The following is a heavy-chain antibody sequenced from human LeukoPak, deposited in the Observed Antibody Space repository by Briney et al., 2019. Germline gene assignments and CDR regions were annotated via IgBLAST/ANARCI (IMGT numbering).Heavy chain of an antibody. J-gene: IGHJ6*02. CDR1: GYTFTSYD. Sequence: ASVKVSCKASGYTFTSYDINWVRQATGQGLEWMGWMNPNSGNTGYAQKFQGRVTMTRNTFISTAYMELSSLRSEDTAVYYCARGEATIPYYYYYGMDVWGQGTTVTVSS. D-gene: IGHD5-12*01. CDR2: MNPNSGNT. V-gene: IGHV1-8*01. CDR3: ARGEATIPYYYYYGMDV.